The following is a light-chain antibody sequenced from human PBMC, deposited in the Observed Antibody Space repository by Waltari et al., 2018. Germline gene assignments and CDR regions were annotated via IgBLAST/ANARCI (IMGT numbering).Light chain of an antibody. CDR2: RIS. Sequence: DVVMPQSQLSLPVTLGKSASISCDPSQSLLSSNGNTYLNWFHHRPGQSPRRLSYRISTRDSGVPDRFSGSGSGTHFSLKISRVEAEDVGIYYCMQGTYWPWTFGQGTKVEIK. CDR3: MQGTYWPWT. J-gene: IGKJ1*01. CDR1: QSLLSSNGNTY. V-gene: IGKV2-30*01.